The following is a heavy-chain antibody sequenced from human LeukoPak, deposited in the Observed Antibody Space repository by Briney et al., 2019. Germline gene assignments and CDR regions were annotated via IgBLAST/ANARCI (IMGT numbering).Heavy chain of an antibody. CDR2: ISYDGSTK. J-gene: IGHJ4*02. D-gene: IGHD2-2*01. CDR3: AKGLSTKWSLDY. V-gene: IGHV3-30*18. CDR1: GFTFSSNG. Sequence: PGGSLRLSCAASGFTFSSNGMHWVRQAPGKGLEWVAFISYDGSTKYYADSVRGRFTISRDNSKNTLYLQMNSLRAEDTTVYYCAKGLSTKWSLDYWGQGTLVTVSS.